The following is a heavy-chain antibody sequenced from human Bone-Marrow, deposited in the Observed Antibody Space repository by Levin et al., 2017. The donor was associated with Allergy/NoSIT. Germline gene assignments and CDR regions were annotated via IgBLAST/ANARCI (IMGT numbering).Heavy chain of an antibody. V-gene: IGHV1-69*04. CDR3: ASSRLRYFDWLFGNDAFDI. J-gene: IGHJ3*02. D-gene: IGHD3-9*01. Sequence: KISCKASGGTFSSYAISWVRQAPGQGLEWMGRIIPILGIANYAQKFQGRVTITADKSTSTAYMELSSLRSEDTAVYYCASSRLRYFDWLFGNDAFDIWGQGTMVTVSS. CDR2: IIPILGIA. CDR1: GGTFSSYA.